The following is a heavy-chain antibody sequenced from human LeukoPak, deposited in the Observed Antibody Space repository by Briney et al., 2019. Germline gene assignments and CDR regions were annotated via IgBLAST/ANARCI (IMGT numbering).Heavy chain of an antibody. V-gene: IGHV4-4*07. CDR2: IYTSGST. Sequence: PSETLSLTCTVSGGSISSYYWSWIRQPAGKGLEWIGRIYTSGSTNYNPSLKSRVTMSVDTSKNQFYLSLSSVTAADTAVYYCAREDSGSYYNFYYFYMDVWGKGTTVTVSS. J-gene: IGHJ6*03. CDR3: AREDSGSYYNFYYFYMDV. D-gene: IGHD3-10*01. CDR1: GGSISSYY.